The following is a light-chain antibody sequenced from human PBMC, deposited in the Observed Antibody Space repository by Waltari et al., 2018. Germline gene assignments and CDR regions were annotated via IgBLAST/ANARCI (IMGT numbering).Light chain of an antibody. CDR2: AAS. CDR1: QSISSY. V-gene: IGKV1-39*01. Sequence: DIQMTQSPSSLSASVGDRVTITCRASQSISSYLNWSQQKPGKAPKLLISAASSLQSGVPSRFSGSGSGTDFTLTISSLQPEDFATYYCQQSYSTLGITFGQGTRLEIK. CDR3: QQSYSTLGIT. J-gene: IGKJ5*01.